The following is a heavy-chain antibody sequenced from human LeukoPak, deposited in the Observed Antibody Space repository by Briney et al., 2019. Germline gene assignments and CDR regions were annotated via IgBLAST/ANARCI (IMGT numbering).Heavy chain of an antibody. D-gene: IGHD4-23*01. V-gene: IGHV4-38-2*01. CDR3: ARHAIGGNSVSDY. CDR2: IYHSGST. CDR1: GYSINSGYY. Sequence: PSETLSLTCAVSGYSINSGYYGGWIRQSPGKGLEWIGSIYHSGSTYYNPSLKSRVTMSVDTSKKQFSLKLTSVTAADTAVYYCARHAIGGNSVSDYWGQGTLVTVSS. J-gene: IGHJ4*02.